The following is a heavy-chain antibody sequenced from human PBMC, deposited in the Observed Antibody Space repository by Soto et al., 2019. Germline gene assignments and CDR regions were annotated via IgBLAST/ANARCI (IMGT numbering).Heavy chain of an antibody. CDR3: VRVGTGSSTSWNSVIDY. D-gene: IGHD2-2*01. V-gene: IGHV3-74*03. CDR1: GFTFSSYW. CDR2: INSEGSST. Sequence: EVQLVESGGGLVQPGGSLRLSCAASGFTFSSYWTHWVRQAPGKGLVWVSRINSEGSSTTYADSVKGRFTISRDNAKNALYLHISTLRAEDTAVDYCVRVGTGSSTSWNSVIDYCGQGTLVTIAS. J-gene: IGHJ4*02.